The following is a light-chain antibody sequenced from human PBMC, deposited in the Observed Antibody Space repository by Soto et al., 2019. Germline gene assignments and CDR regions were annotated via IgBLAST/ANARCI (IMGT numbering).Light chain of an antibody. J-gene: IGLJ1*01. CDR1: SSDVAFYNH. CDR2: EVN. V-gene: IGLV2-14*01. Sequence: QSVLTQPACVSGSPGQSITISCTGTSSDVAFYNHVSWYQQHPGKAPKLLIYEVNNRPSGVSHRFSGSKSGNTAPLTISGLQAEDEADYYCSSFASTHTYVFGTGTKATVL. CDR3: SSFASTHTYV.